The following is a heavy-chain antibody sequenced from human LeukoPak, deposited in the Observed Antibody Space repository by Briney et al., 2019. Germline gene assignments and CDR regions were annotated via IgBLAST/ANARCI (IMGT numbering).Heavy chain of an antibody. CDR3: AKDVYSSGIGAFDI. Sequence: PGGSLRLSCAASGFTFSSYAMSWVRQAPGKGLEWVSTISGSGDSTYYADSVKGRFTISRDNSKNTLYLQMNSLRAEDTAVYYCAKDVYSSGIGAFDIWGQGTMVTVSS. D-gene: IGHD6-19*01. CDR1: GFTFSSYA. CDR2: ISGSGDST. V-gene: IGHV3-23*01. J-gene: IGHJ3*02.